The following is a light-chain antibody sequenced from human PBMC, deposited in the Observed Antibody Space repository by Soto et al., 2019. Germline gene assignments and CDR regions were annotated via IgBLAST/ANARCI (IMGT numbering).Light chain of an antibody. CDR2: DVS. J-gene: IGLJ2*01. Sequence: QSVLTQPASVSGSPGQSITISCTGTSSDVGGYNYVSWYQQHPGKAPKFMIYDVSNRPSGVSNRFSGSKSGNTASLTISGLQAEDEADYYCSSYTSSSTLVFGGGTMLTVL. V-gene: IGLV2-14*01. CDR1: SSDVGGYNY. CDR3: SSYTSSSTLV.